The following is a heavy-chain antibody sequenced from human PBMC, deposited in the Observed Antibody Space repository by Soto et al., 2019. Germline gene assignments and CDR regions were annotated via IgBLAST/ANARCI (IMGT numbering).Heavy chain of an antibody. CDR3: AKAESVYYSSPFDY. D-gene: IGHD6-13*01. Sequence: GGSLRLSCAASGFTFSSYGMHWVRQAPGKGPEWVAVISYGGSNKYYADSVKGRFTISRDNSKNTLYLQMNSLRAEDTAVYYCAKAESVYYSSPFDYWGQGTLVTVSS. CDR2: ISYGGSNK. CDR1: GFTFSSYG. V-gene: IGHV3-30*18. J-gene: IGHJ4*02.